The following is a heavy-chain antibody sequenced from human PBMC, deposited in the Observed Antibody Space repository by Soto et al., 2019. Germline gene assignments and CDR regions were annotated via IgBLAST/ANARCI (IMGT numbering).Heavy chain of an antibody. V-gene: IGHV4-39*01. CDR2: IYYSGST. D-gene: IGHD3-22*01. J-gene: IGHJ6*02. CDR3: ARRLYYDSSGFEGGGMDV. CDR1: GGSISSSSYY. Sequence: PETLSLTCTGSGGSISSSSYYWGWIRQPPGKGLEWIGSIYYSGSTYYNPSLKSRVTISVDTSKNQFSLKLSSVTAADTAVYYCARRLYYDSSGFEGGGMDVWGQGTTVTVSS.